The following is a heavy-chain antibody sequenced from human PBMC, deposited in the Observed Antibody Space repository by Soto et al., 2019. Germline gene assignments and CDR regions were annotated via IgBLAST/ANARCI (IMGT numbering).Heavy chain of an antibody. V-gene: IGHV6-1*01. CDR1: GDSVSSNTAS. J-gene: IGHJ5*02. Sequence: SQTLSLICAISGDSVSSNTASWNWIRQSPSRGLEWLGRTYFRSKWYNDYAVSVKSRIIINPDTSNNQFSLQLNSVTPEDTAVYFCAKGDNLGPKTGYAFDPWGQGIMVTVS. CDR2: TYFRSKWYN. CDR3: AKGDNLGPKTGYAFDP. D-gene: IGHD5-12*01.